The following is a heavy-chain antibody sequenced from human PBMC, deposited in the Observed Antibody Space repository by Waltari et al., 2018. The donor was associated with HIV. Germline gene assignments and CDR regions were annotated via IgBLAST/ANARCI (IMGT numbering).Heavy chain of an antibody. V-gene: IGHV1-8*01. CDR1: GYTFTSYD. Sequence: QVQLVQSGAEVKKPGASVKVSCKASGYTFTSYDINWVRQATGQGLEWMGWMNPNGGNTGYAQKFQGRFTMTRNTSISTAFMEVSSLRSEDTVVYYCARVYYDSSGYYGAAGYWGQGTLVTVSS. CDR3: ARVYYDSSGYYGAAGY. CDR2: MNPNGGNT. D-gene: IGHD3-22*01. J-gene: IGHJ4*02.